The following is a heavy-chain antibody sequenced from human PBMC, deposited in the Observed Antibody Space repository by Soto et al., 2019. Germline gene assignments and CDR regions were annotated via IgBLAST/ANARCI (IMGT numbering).Heavy chain of an antibody. J-gene: IGHJ4*02. CDR2: LNRDGSRT. D-gene: IGHD1-26*01. Sequence: AQLVESGGGLVQPGGSLRLSCAASGFTFSNYWMHWVRQVPGQGPVWVSRLNRDGSRTDYADSVRGRFTIFRDNARNTLYLQMHSLRAEDTAMYSCARDLGGAGSYWGQGTLVTVSS. CDR1: GFTFSNYW. V-gene: IGHV3-74*01. CDR3: ARDLGGAGSY.